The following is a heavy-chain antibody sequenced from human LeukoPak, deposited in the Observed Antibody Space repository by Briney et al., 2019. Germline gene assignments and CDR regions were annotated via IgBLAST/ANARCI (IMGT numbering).Heavy chain of an antibody. CDR2: ISSTSNYI. Sequence: PGGSLRLSCAASGYTFTNYNMYWVRQAPGKGLEWVSSISSTSNYIYYADSVRGRFTISRDSAKNSLYLQMNSLRAEDTAVYYCAKRVSGWYQIDYWGQGTLVTVSS. J-gene: IGHJ4*02. D-gene: IGHD6-19*01. CDR3: AKRVSGWYQIDY. V-gene: IGHV3-21*04. CDR1: GYTFTNYN.